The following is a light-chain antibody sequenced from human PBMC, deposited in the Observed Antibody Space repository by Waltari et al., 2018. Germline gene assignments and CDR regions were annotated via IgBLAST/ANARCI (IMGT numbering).Light chain of an antibody. Sequence: QSALTQPASVSGSPGQSITISCTGTSSDVGSYNLVSWYQQDPGKAPKLIIYEGSKRPSGVSNRFSGSKSGNTASLTISGLQAEDEADYHCCSYAGSKTWVFGGGTKLTVL. V-gene: IGLV2-23*01. CDR3: CSYAGSKTWV. CDR1: SSDVGSYNL. CDR2: EGS. J-gene: IGLJ3*02.